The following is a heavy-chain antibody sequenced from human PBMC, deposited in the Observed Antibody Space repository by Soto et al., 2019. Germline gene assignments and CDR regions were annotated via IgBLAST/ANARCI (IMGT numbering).Heavy chain of an antibody. V-gene: IGHV3-23*01. CDR1: GFTFSSYA. D-gene: IGHD6-19*01. CDR3: AKLSEQWLLSTFDC. Sequence: GGSLRLSCAASGFTFSSYAMSWVRQAPGRGLEWVSFISDSGGSTYYADSVKGRFTISRDNSKSTLYLQMNSLSAEDTALYYCAKLSEQWLLSTFDCWGQGTLVTVSS. J-gene: IGHJ4*02. CDR2: ISDSGGST.